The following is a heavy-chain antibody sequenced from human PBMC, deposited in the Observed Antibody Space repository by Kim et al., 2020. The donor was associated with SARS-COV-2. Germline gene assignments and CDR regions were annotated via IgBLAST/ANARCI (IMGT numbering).Heavy chain of an antibody. D-gene: IGHD4-17*01. Sequence: GESLRLSCGASGFTVSSFGMDWVRQAPGKGLEWVAGISTDGSKKYYADSVKGRFTISKDNSQNTLSLQMNSLRIEDTAVYYCARSVDYEFWGQGILVTVSS. V-gene: IGHV3-30*03. CDR2: ISTDGSKK. CDR3: ARSVDYEF. CDR1: GFTVSSFG. J-gene: IGHJ4*02.